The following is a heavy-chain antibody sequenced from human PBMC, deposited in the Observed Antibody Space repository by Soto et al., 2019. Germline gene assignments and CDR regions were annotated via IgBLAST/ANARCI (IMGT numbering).Heavy chain of an antibody. J-gene: IGHJ3*02. D-gene: IGHD2-15*01. CDR2: ISYDGSNK. CDR3: ARDGSYCSGGSCYSYDAFDI. V-gene: IGHV3-30-3*01. CDR1: GFTFSSYA. Sequence: QVQLVESGGGVVQPGRSLRLSCAASGFTFSSYAMHWVRQAPGKGLEWVAVISYDGSNKYYADSVKGRFTISRDNSKNTLYLQMNSLRAEDTAVYYCARDGSYCSGGSCYSYDAFDIGGQGTMVTVSS.